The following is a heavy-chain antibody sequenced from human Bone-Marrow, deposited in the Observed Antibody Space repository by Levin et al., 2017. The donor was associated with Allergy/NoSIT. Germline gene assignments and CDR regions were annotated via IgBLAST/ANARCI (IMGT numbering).Heavy chain of an antibody. Sequence: SETLSLTCSVSGGPIRSGDDYWSWIRQPPGEGLEWIGYISNSGSTYYNPSLKSRLTISVDTSKNQIPLKLRSVTAADTAVYYCARTGGTLLEWPAYDYWGQGALVTVSS. J-gene: IGHJ4*02. V-gene: IGHV4-30-4*01. CDR1: GGPIRSGDDY. CDR3: ARTGGTLLEWPAYDY. D-gene: IGHD3-3*01. CDR2: ISNSGST.